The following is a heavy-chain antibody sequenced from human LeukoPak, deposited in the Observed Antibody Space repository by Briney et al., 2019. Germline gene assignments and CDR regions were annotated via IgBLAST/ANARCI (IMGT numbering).Heavy chain of an antibody. V-gene: IGHV1-69*13. Sequence: SVKVSCKASGGTFSSYAITWVRQAPGQGLEWMGGLIPMFGTAKYAQKFQGRVTITADESTSTAYMELSSLRSEDTAVYYCASPYAGRPYYYYAMDVWGKETTVTVSS. D-gene: IGHD3-10*01. CDR3: ASPYAGRPYYYYAMDV. J-gene: IGHJ6*04. CDR1: GGTFSSYA. CDR2: LIPMFGTA.